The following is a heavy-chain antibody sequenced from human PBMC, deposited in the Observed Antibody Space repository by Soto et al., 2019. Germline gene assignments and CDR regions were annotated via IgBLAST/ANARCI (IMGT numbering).Heavy chain of an antibody. CDR1: GYTFTRYY. V-gene: IGHV1-2*02. CDR2: VNPYSGDT. J-gene: IGHJ4*02. CDR3: ARIRIEASVLDF. Sequence: QVQLVQSGAEVKKPGASVKVSCTTSGYTFTRYYIHWVRQAPGQGLEWIGWVNPYSGDTKYAQELQGRVTLTRDTSSNTAYMEFHSLRADDTAVYYCARIRIEASVLDFWGQGTLVTASS. D-gene: IGHD2-21*01.